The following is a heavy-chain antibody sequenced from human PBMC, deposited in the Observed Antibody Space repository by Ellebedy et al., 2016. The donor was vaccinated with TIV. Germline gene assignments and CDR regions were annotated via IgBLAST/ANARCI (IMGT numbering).Heavy chain of an antibody. D-gene: IGHD4-17*01. CDR2: IDPSDSYT. CDR1: GDSFTNYW. V-gene: IGHV5-10-1*01. Sequence: GESLKISCMGSGDSFTNYWINWVRQMPGKGLEWMGRIDPSDSYTNYSTSFQGDVTISVDKSISTADLHWSSLEASDTAIYYCAKSTYGDDPVGYGMDVWGQGTSVTVSS. J-gene: IGHJ6*02. CDR3: AKSTYGDDPVGYGMDV.